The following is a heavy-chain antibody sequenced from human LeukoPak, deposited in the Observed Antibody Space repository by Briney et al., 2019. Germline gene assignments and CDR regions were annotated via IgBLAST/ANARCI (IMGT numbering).Heavy chain of an antibody. J-gene: IGHJ4*01. D-gene: IGHD3-3*01. V-gene: IGHV3-53*01. CDR3: AKMFDFWSAYYPDY. Sequence: DSVTGRFTIPRDISENTVYLQMNSLRAEDTAVYYCAKMFDFWSAYYPDYWGHGTLVTVSS.